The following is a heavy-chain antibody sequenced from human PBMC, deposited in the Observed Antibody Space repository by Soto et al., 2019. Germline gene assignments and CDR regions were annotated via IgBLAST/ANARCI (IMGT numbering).Heavy chain of an antibody. D-gene: IGHD4-17*01. CDR3: AAPAHGDYWYFDL. CDR1: GFPFSRSA. Sequence: QMQLVQSGPAVKKPGTSVKVSCKASGFPFSRSAVQWVRQARGQRLEWIGGIVVGSGNTKYAQKFQERVTITRDMSTSTAYMELSSLRSEDTAVDYCAAPAHGDYWYFDLWGRGTVVTVSS. V-gene: IGHV1-58*01. CDR2: IVVGSGNT. J-gene: IGHJ2*01.